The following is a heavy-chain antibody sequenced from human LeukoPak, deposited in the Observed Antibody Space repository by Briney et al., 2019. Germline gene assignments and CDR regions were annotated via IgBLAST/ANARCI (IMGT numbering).Heavy chain of an antibody. V-gene: IGHV3-23*01. Sequence: GGSLRLSCVASGFTFSTYSMTWVRQAPGKGLEWVSSIYGNGERTFYADSVKGRFTIFRDNSKNTLYLEMLGLRPENTAVYYCAKDVVPDSGWDLDYWGQGTLVTVSS. CDR2: IYGNGERT. CDR1: GFTFSTYS. D-gene: IGHD6-19*01. J-gene: IGHJ4*02. CDR3: AKDVVPDSGWDLDY.